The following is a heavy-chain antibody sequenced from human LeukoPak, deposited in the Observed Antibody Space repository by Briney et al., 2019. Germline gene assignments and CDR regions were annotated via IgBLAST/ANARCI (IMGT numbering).Heavy chain of an antibody. J-gene: IGHJ4*02. CDR2: IYHNGNS. CDR1: GDSFNEYY. V-gene: IGHV4-59*01. D-gene: IGHD5-24*01. CDR3: ARDGGLQSHFDY. Sequence: PSETLSLTCSVFGDSFNEYYWNWVRQPPGKGLQWIGYIYHNGNSNYNPSLKSRLTISVDTAKNQFSLKLTSVTAADTAVYYCARDGGLQSHFDYWGQGALVTVSS.